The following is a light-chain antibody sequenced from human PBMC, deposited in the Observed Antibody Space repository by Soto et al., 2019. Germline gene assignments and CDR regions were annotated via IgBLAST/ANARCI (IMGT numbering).Light chain of an antibody. CDR1: HPVSIY. V-gene: IGKV1-39*01. CDR2: GAT. J-gene: IGKJ1*01. CDR3: QQSYSTPHT. Sequence: DVQMTQYPSSLSASVGEKVTICCRPSHPVSIYLTWHQQRPGKVPNVLIYGATILQSAVPSRFSGSGSGTDFTLTINSLQPEDFATYYCQQSYSTPHTFGQGTKVDI.